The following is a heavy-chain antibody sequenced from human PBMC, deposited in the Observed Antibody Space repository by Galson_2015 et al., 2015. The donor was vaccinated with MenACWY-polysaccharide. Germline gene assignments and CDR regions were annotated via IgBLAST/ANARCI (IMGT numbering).Heavy chain of an antibody. V-gene: IGHV5-51*03. D-gene: IGHD1-1*01. CDR2: IYPGGSDT. CDR1: GYSFTTYW. J-gene: IGHJ4*02. CDR3: ARRFWNLEYLDW. Sequence: QSGAEVKKPGESLKISCKGSGYSFTTYWIAWVRQMPGKGLEWMGIIYPGGSDTRYSPSFQGQVIISADKSGDTAYLQWSSLKASDTAMYYCARRFWNLEYLDWWGQGTLVTVSS.